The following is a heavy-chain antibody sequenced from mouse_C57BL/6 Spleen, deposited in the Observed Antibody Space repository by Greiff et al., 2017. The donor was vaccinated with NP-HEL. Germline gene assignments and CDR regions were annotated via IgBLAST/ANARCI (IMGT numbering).Heavy chain of an antibody. Sequence: EVQGVESGGGLVQPGGSLKLSCAASGFTFSDYGMAWVRQAPRKGPEWVAFISNLAYSIYYADTVTGRFTISRENAKNTLYLEMSSLRSEDTAMYYCARHDDYGSSYAMDYWGQGTSVTVSS. CDR1: GFTFSDYG. D-gene: IGHD1-1*01. V-gene: IGHV5-15*01. J-gene: IGHJ4*01. CDR3: ARHDDYGSSYAMDY. CDR2: ISNLAYSI.